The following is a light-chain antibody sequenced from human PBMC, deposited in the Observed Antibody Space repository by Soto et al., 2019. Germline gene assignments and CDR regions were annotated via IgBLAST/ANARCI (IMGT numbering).Light chain of an antibody. CDR3: CSDAGINTFV. CDR1: SSDVGGYNY. Sequence: QSALTQPRSVSGSPGQSVTISRTGTSSDVGGYNYVSWYHQHPGKAPKLMLYDVSKRPSGVPDRFSGSKSGNTASLTISGLQAEDEADYYCCSDAGINTFVFGTGTKVTVL. CDR2: DVS. J-gene: IGLJ1*01. V-gene: IGLV2-11*01.